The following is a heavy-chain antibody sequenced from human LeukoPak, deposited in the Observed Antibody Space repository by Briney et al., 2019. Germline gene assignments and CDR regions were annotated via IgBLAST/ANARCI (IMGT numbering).Heavy chain of an antibody. CDR2: ISSSGTTI. CDR1: GFTFNTYT. V-gene: IGHV3-48*02. CDR3: ARGSHFFDY. D-gene: IGHD2/OR15-2a*01. Sequence: GGSLRLSCAASGFTFNTYTMSWVRQAPGKGLEWISTISSSGTTISYADSVKGRFTISRDNAKNSLDLQMNSLRDEDTAVYYCARGSHFFDYWGQGTLATVSS. J-gene: IGHJ4*02.